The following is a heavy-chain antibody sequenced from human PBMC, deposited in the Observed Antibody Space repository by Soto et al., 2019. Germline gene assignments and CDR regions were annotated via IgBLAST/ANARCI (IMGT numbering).Heavy chain of an antibody. CDR2: ITRSSSPI. CDR3: GRDRGGGGFSH. Sequence: EVQLVESGGDLVQPGGSLRLSCAASGFTFNDYSMHWVRQAPGKGLEWVSYITRSSSPIYYADSVKGRFTISRDNAKNSLFLQMKSLRAGDPAVVYWGRDRGGGGFSHWGQGTLVTVSS. D-gene: IGHD3-10*01. J-gene: IGHJ4*02. CDR1: GFTFNDYS. V-gene: IGHV3-48*01.